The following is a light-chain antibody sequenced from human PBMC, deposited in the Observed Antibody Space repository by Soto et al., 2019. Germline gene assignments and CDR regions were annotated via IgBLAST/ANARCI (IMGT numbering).Light chain of an antibody. Sequence: QSALTQPASVSGSPGQSITISCTGTSSDVGSYNLVSWYQHHPGKAPKLMIYEVNKRPSGVSNRFSGSKSGNTASLTISGLQADDEADYYCRSSAGSSTWIFAGGTKLTVL. V-gene: IGLV2-23*02. J-gene: IGLJ2*01. CDR2: EVN. CDR1: SSDVGSYNL. CDR3: RSSAGSSTWI.